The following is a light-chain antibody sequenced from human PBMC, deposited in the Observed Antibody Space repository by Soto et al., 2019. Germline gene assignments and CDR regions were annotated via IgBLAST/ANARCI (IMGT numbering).Light chain of an antibody. J-gene: IGKJ4*01. CDR3: QKFSSYPLT. V-gene: IGKV3-20*01. CDR2: DAS. Sequence: ELVFTQSPGTLSLFPAGIATLSFTSSQAARTNYLASHEQTPSQSPRLLIYDASSRATGIPDRFSGGGSRTDFTLTISRLEPEDFAVYYCQKFSSYPLTFGGGTKGDSK. CDR1: QAARTNY.